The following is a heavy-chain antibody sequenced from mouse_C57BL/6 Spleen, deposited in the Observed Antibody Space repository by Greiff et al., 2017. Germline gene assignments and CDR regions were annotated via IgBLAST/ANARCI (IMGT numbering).Heavy chain of an antibody. CDR2: IDPANGNT. D-gene: IGHD2-4*01. CDR3: ARNPPIYYDYDGDWYFDV. V-gene: IGHV14-3*01. Sequence: VQLQQSVAELVRPGASVKLSCTASGFNIKNTYMHWVKQRPEQGLEWIGRIDPANGNTKYAPQFQGKATITAATSSNTAYLQLSSLTSEDTAIYYCARNPPIYYDYDGDWYFDVWGTGTTVTVSS. J-gene: IGHJ1*03. CDR1: GFNIKNTY.